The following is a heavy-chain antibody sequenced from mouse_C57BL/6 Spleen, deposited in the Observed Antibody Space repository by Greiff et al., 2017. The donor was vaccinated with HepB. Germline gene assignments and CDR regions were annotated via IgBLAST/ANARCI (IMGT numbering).Heavy chain of an antibody. J-gene: IGHJ1*03. CDR1: GYSITSGYD. D-gene: IGHD2-14*01. Sequence: EVMLVESGPGMVKPSQSLSLTCTVTGYSITSGYDWHWIRHFPGNKLEWMGYISYSGSTNYNPSLKSRISITHDTSKNHFFLKLNSVTTEDTATYYCARPDYRDWYFDVWGTGTTVTVSS. V-gene: IGHV3-1*01. CDR3: ARPDYRDWYFDV. CDR2: ISYSGST.